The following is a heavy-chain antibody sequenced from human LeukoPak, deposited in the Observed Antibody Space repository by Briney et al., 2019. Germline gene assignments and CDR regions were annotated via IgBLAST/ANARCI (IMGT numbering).Heavy chain of an antibody. J-gene: IGHJ4*02. D-gene: IGHD1-26*01. CDR1: GFTFSGYS. V-gene: IGHV3-48*01. CDR2: IRRGSSVT. Sequence: GGSLRLSCAASGFTFSGYSMNWVRQAPGKGLEWISYIRRGSSVTYYADSVKGRFTISRGDAMNSLYLQLNSLRAEDTAVYYCAREGFSGSYIDYWGQGTLVTVSS. CDR3: AREGFSGSYIDY.